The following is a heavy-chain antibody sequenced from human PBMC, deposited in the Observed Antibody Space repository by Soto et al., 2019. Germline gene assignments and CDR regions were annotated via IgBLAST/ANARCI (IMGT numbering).Heavy chain of an antibody. V-gene: IGHV3-23*01. CDR2: ISGRDDST. Sequence: EVQLLESGGDLVQPGGSLRLSCVASGCSFSNYAMSWVRQVPGKGLEWVSVISGRDDSTYYADSVKGRFTISRDNSKNTLYLQMNSLRAEDTAIYYCARDRERDAWYEDYWGQGTLVTVSS. J-gene: IGHJ4*02. D-gene: IGHD6-13*01. CDR1: GCSFSNYA. CDR3: ARDRERDAWYEDY.